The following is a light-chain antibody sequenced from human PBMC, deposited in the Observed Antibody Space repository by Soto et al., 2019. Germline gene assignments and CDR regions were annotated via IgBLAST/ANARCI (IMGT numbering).Light chain of an antibody. Sequence: SYELTQPPSVSVSPGQTASIACSGDKLGDKFASWYQQRPGQSPLMVIYQNTRRPSGIPERFSGSNSGNTATLTISGTQGMDEADYYCQAWDSNTAIFGGGTKLTVL. CDR2: QNT. J-gene: IGLJ2*01. V-gene: IGLV3-1*01. CDR3: QAWDSNTAI. CDR1: KLGDKF.